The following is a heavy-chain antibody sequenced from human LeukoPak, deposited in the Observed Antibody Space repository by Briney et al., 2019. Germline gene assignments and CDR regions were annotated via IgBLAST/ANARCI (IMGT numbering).Heavy chain of an antibody. V-gene: IGHV3-30-3*01. CDR1: GFTFSSYA. Sequence: PGRSLRLSYAASGFTFSSYAMHWVRQAPGKGLEWVAVISYDGSNKHYADSVKGRFTISRDNSKNTLYLQMNSLRAEDTAVYYCARDAGNYLQLWQGSIFDYWGQGTLVTVSS. CDR2: ISYDGSNK. D-gene: IGHD5-18*01. J-gene: IGHJ4*02. CDR3: ARDAGNYLQLWQGSIFDY.